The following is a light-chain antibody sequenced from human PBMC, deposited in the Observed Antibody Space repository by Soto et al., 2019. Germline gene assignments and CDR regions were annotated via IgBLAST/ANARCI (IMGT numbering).Light chain of an antibody. J-gene: IGKJ5*01. CDR2: AAS. CDR3: QQSYSTLIT. Sequence: IQMNQSPSTLSASIGDRVTITCRASQSISSYLNWYQQKPGKAPKLLIYAASSLQSGVPSRFSGSGSGTDFTLTISSLQPEDFATYYCQQSYSTLITFGQGTRLEI. V-gene: IGKV1-39*01. CDR1: QSISSY.